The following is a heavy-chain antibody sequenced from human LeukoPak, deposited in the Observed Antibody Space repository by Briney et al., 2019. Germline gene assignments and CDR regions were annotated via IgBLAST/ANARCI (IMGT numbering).Heavy chain of an antibody. CDR2: ISYDGSNK. J-gene: IGHJ4*02. CDR3: AKEARPPWKGGLDY. V-gene: IGHV3-30*18. CDR1: GFTFSRYA. D-gene: IGHD6-6*01. Sequence: PGGSLRLSCAASGFTFSRYAMHWVRQAPGKGLEWVAIISYDGSNKSCADSVKGRFTISRDNSKNTLYLQMNSLRADDTAMYYCAKEARPPWKGGLDYWGQGIPVTVSS.